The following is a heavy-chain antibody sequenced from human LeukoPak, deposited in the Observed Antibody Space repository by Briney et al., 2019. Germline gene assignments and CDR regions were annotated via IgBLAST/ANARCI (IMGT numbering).Heavy chain of an antibody. CDR2: IYPNSGGT. CDR1: GYTFTGYY. D-gene: IGHD3-22*01. CDR3: ARGHYYYSRLLTR. Sequence: ASVKVSCKASGYTFTGYYMHWVRQAPGQGLEWMGWIYPNSGGTNYAQKFQGRVTMTRDTSISTAYMELSSLRSDDTAVYYCARGHYYYSRLLTRWGQGTLVTVSS. J-gene: IGHJ4*02. V-gene: IGHV1-2*02.